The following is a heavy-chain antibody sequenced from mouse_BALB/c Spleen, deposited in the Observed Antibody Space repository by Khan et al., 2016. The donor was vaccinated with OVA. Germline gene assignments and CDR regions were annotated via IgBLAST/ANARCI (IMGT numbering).Heavy chain of an antibody. D-gene: IGHD1-1*01. V-gene: IGHV2-9*02. CDR3: AGLYYYGSSFYAMDY. Sequence: QLQESGPGLVAPSQSLSITCTVSGFSLTSYGVHWVRQPPGKGLEWLGVIWAGGSTNYNSALMSRLSISKDNSKSQVFLKMNSLQTDDTAMYYCAGLYYYGSSFYAMDYWGQGTSVTVSS. CDR1: GFSLTSYG. J-gene: IGHJ4*01. CDR2: IWAGGST.